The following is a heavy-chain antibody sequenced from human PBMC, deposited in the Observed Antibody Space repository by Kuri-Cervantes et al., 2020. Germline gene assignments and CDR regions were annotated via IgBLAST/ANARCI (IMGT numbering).Heavy chain of an antibody. CDR1: GFTFSNAW. D-gene: IGHD1-26*01. CDR2: IKSKTDGGTT. V-gene: IGHV3-15*01. J-gene: IGHJ4*02. CDR3: APSQSGSYSRFDY. Sequence: LTCAASGFTFSNAWMSWVRQAPGKGLEWVGRIKSKTDGGTTDYAAPVKGRFTISRDDSKNTLYLQMNSLKTEDTAVYYCAPSQSGSYSRFDYWGQGTLVTVSS.